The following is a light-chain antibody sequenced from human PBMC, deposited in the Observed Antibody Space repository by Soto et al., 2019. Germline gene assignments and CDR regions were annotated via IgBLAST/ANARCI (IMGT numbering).Light chain of an antibody. Sequence: QSALTQPASVSGSPGQSITISCTGTSSDIGAYNHVSWYQQYPGKAPTLMIYEVTNRPSGVSSRFSGSKSGNTASLTISGLQAEDEGDYYCGSYTTSDTWVFGGGAKVTVL. CDR2: EVT. J-gene: IGLJ3*02. CDR3: GSYTTSDTWV. V-gene: IGLV2-14*01. CDR1: SSDIGAYNH.